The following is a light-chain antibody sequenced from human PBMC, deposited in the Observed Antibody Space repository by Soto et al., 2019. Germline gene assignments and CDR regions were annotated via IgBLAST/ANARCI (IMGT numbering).Light chain of an antibody. J-gene: IGLJ1*01. V-gene: IGLV2-14*03. CDR2: DVN. CDR1: STDVDGYDY. Sequence: QSARTQPASVSGSPGQSITIACPGASTDVDGYDYVSWYQQHPGQAPKLMIYDVNNRPSGVSYRLSGSKSGDTASLTISGLQAEDDADYYCSSYTSSAPFYVFGTGTKVTVL. CDR3: SSYTSSAPFYV.